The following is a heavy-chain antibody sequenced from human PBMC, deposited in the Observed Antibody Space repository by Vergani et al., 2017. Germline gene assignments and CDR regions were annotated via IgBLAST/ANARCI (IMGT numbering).Heavy chain of an antibody. Sequence: VQLVESGGGVDQPGRSLRLSCAASGFTFSSYGMHWVRQAPGKGLEWVGRIKSKTDGGTTDYAAPVKGRFTISRDDSKNTLYLQMNSLKTEDTAVYYCTTDLELRYFDWLLFEDDYWGQGTLVTVSS. CDR2: IKSKTDGGTT. V-gene: IGHV3-15*01. J-gene: IGHJ4*02. D-gene: IGHD3-9*01. CDR3: TTDLELRYFDWLLFEDDY. CDR1: GFTFSSYG.